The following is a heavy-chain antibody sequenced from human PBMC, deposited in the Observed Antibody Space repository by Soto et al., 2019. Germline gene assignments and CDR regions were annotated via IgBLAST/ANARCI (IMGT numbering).Heavy chain of an antibody. V-gene: IGHV3-30-3*01. CDR2: ISYDGSNK. D-gene: IGHD6-13*01. J-gene: IGHJ6*02. CDR3: TVLGGRYSSSGYYYGIDV. Sequence: QVQLVESGGGVVQPGRSLRLSCAASGFTFSSYAMHWVRQAPGKGLEWVAVISYDGSNKYYADSVKGRFTISRDNSKNTPSVQMNSLTAENTAEYYCTVLGGRYSSSGYYYGIDVCGHGTTVTVS. CDR1: GFTFSSYA.